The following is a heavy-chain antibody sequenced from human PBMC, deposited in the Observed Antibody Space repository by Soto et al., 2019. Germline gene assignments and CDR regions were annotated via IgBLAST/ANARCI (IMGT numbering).Heavy chain of an antibody. D-gene: IGHD1-26*01. CDR2: FFIGGNT. J-gene: IGHJ4*02. CDR1: GGSISSSTYY. Sequence: SETLSLTCTVSGGSISSSTYYWGWMRQPPGKGLEWIASFFIGGNTYYNPSLKSRVTMSVDTSKNQFSLKLTSVTAVDTAVYYCARGEIQGPIDYWGQGTLVT. V-gene: IGHV4-39*07. CDR3: ARGEIQGPIDY.